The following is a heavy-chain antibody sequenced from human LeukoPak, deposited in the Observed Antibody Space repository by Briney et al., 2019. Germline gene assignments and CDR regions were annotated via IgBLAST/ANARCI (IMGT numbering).Heavy chain of an antibody. CDR1: GDSISDYY. CDR2: IYISGNT. V-gene: IGHV4-4*07. J-gene: IGHJ5*02. Sequence: PSETLSLTCTASGDSISDYYWSWLRQPAGKGLEWIGRIYISGNTNYNPSLKSRVTMSVDTSKNQFSLNLSSMTAEDTAVYYCARGDWFHPWGQGTLVTVSS. CDR3: ARGDWFHP. D-gene: IGHD5-24*01.